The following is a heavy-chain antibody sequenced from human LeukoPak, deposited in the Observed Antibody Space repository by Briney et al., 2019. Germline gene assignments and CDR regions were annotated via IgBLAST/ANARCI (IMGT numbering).Heavy chain of an antibody. CDR1: GLTFNIYW. Sequence: GGSLRLSCVASGLTFNIYWMSCIRQAPGKGLEWVANIKPDGSAVYYLDSVKGRFTISNDHSQHSVFLQMNTLRVEDTAVYYCAGDRAQYYDPSFDIWGQGTMVTVSS. V-gene: IGHV3-7*01. CDR3: AGDRAQYYDPSFDI. J-gene: IGHJ3*02. CDR2: IKPDGSAV. D-gene: IGHD3-3*01.